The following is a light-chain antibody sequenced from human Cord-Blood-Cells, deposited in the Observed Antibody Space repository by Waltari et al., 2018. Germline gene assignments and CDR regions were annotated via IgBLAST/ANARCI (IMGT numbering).Light chain of an antibody. CDR1: RSDVGGFNY. V-gene: IGLV2-14*01. J-gene: IGLJ3*02. CDR2: DVS. Sequence: QSALTQPASVSGSPGQSSTISCTGTRSDVGGFNYVSWYQQHPGKAPKLMIYDVSKRPSGVSNRFSGSKSGNTASLTISGLQAEDEADYYCSSYTSSSTWVFGGGTKLTVL. CDR3: SSYTSSSTWV.